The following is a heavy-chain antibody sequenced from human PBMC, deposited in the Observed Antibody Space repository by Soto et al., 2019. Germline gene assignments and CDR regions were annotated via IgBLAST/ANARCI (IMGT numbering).Heavy chain of an antibody. CDR1: GYTFTSYY. D-gene: IGHD1-26*01. CDR3: ARDPMGATPAYYFDY. V-gene: IGHV1-46*01. J-gene: IGHJ4*02. CDR2: INPSGGST. Sequence: QVQLVQSGAEVKKPGASVKVSCKASGYTFTSYYMHWVRQAPGQGLEWMGIINPSGGSTSYAQKFQGRVTMTRDTSTSTVYMELSSLRSEDTAVYYWARDPMGATPAYYFDYWGQGTLVTVSS.